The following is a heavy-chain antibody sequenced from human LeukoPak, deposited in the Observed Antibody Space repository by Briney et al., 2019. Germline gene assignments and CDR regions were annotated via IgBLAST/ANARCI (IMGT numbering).Heavy chain of an antibody. CDR3: ARETYSGYDYYDY. D-gene: IGHD5-12*01. Sequence: SVKVSCKASGGTFSSYAISWVRQAPGQGLEWMGGIIPIFGTANYAQKFQGRVTITADESSSTAYMELSSLRSEDTAVYYCARETYSGYDYYDYWGQGTLVTVSS. J-gene: IGHJ4*02. CDR2: IIPIFGTA. V-gene: IGHV1-69*01. CDR1: GGTFSSYA.